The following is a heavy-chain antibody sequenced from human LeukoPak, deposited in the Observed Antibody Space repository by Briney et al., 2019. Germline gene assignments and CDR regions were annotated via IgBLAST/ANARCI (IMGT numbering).Heavy chain of an antibody. CDR2: ISRDGSTT. J-gene: IGHJ4*02. CDR3: VRGDIAVADTFPFDY. Sequence: GGSLRLSCAASGFTFSSYWMYWVRQAPGKGLVWVSRISRDGSTTTYADSVKGRFAISRDNAKNTLYPQMNSLRVEDTAVYYCVRGDIAVADTFPFDYWGQGTLVTVSS. V-gene: IGHV3-74*01. CDR1: GFTFSSYW. D-gene: IGHD6-19*01.